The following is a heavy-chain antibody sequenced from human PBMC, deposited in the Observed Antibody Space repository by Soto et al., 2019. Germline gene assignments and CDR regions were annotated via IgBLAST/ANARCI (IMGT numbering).Heavy chain of an antibody. J-gene: IGHJ6*02. CDR3: ASLMSIAAAGINSYGMDV. D-gene: IGHD6-13*01. Sequence: QVQLVQSGAEVKKPGSSVKVSCKASGGTFSSYAISWVRQAPGQGLEWMGGIIPIFGTANYAQKFQGRVTTTADESTSTAYMELGSLRSADTAVYYCASLMSIAAAGINSYGMDVWGQGTMVTVSS. V-gene: IGHV1-69*12. CDR2: IIPIFGTA. CDR1: GGTFSSYA.